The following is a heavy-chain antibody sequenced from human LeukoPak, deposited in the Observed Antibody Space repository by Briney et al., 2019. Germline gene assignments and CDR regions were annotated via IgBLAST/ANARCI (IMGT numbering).Heavy chain of an antibody. Sequence: GGSLRLSCAASGFIFSRYSMNWVRQAPGKGLEWVSSISSSSSYMYYADSVKGRFTISRDNAKNSLYLQMNSLRAEDTAVYYCARDSSLGSGIYRFDYWGQGTLVTVSS. CDR2: ISSSSSYM. V-gene: IGHV3-21*01. J-gene: IGHJ4*02. CDR3: ARDSSLGSGIYRFDY. D-gene: IGHD3-10*01. CDR1: GFIFSRYS.